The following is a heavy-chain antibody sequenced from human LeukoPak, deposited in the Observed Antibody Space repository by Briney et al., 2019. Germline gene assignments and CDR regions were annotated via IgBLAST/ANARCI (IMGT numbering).Heavy chain of an antibody. J-gene: IGHJ4*02. Sequence: ASVKVSCKASGYTFTGYYMHWVRQAPGQGLEWMGWINPNSGGTNYAQKFQGRVTITRNTSISTAYMELSSLRSEDTAVYYCARVGVYSGYSDYWGQGTLVTASS. CDR2: INPNSGGT. D-gene: IGHD5-12*01. CDR3: ARVGVYSGYSDY. CDR1: GYTFTGYY. V-gene: IGHV1-2*02.